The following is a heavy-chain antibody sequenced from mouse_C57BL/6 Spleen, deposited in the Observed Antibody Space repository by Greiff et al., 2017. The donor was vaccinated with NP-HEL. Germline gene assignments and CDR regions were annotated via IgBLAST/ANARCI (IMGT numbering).Heavy chain of an antibody. CDR3: ARYGYDPYAMDY. J-gene: IGHJ4*01. CDR2: ISYDGSN. Sequence: EVKLEESGPGLVKPSQSLSLTCSVTGYSITSGYYWNWIRQFPGNKLEWMGYISYDGSNNYNPSLKNRISITRDTSKNQFFLKLNSVTTEDTATYYCARYGYDPYAMDYWGQGTSVTVSS. V-gene: IGHV3-6*01. CDR1: GYSITSGYY. D-gene: IGHD2-2*01.